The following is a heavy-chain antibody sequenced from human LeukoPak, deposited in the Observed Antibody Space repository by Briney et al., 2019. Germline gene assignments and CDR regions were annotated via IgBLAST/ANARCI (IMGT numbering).Heavy chain of an antibody. J-gene: IGHJ4*02. D-gene: IGHD6-19*01. CDR2: INTDGSTT. CDR1: GFTFDDYA. Sequence: GGSLRLSCAASGFTFDDYAMHWVRQAPGKGLVWVSRINTDGSTTGYADSVKGRFTISRDNAKNTLYLQMNSLRVEDTAVYYCARDIAVAGTVYFDYWGQGTLVTVSS. CDR3: ARDIAVAGTVYFDY. V-gene: IGHV3-74*01.